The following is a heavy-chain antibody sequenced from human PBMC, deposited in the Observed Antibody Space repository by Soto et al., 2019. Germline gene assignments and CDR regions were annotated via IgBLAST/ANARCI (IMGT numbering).Heavy chain of an antibody. Sequence: GALRLSCAASGFTFSSYGMHWVRQAPGKGLEWVAVISYDGRNKYYADAVKGRFTISRDNSKNTMYLQMSSLRAEDTAVYYCVKDGSSGWPYFYDMDVWGQGTTVTVSS. CDR2: ISYDGRNK. D-gene: IGHD6-19*01. CDR1: GFTFSSYG. V-gene: IGHV3-30*18. J-gene: IGHJ6*02. CDR3: VKDGSSGWPYFYDMDV.